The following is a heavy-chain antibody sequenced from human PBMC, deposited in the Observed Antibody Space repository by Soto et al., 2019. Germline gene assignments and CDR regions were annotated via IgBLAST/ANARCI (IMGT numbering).Heavy chain of an antibody. CDR2: IRSKASDGTT. D-gene: IGHD3-22*01. CDR3: SAYYYDSSGYAFDI. J-gene: IGHJ3*02. CDR1: GFTSGDYA. Sequence: GGSLRLSSTAYGFTSGDYAMSWFRQAAGKGRGWVGFIRSKASDGTTEYAATVKGRFTNSRDDSKSIAYLQMNSLKTEDKALYYCSAYYYDSSGYAFDIWGQGTMVTVSS. V-gene: IGHV3-49*03.